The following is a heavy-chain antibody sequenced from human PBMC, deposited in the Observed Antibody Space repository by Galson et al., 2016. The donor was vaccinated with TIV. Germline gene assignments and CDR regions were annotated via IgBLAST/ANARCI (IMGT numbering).Heavy chain of an antibody. V-gene: IGHV4-31*03. CDR1: GGSISTRCYY. J-gene: IGHJ3*01. CDR3: VRGLLDSSGYYPPPDAFDL. D-gene: IGHD3-22*01. Sequence: TLSLTCTVSGGSISTRCYYWNWIRQHPGKGLEWIGYIYYSGSTYYNPSLRSRLTISLDTSKNHFSLKLSSVTAADTAVYFCVRGLLDSSGYYPPPDAFDLWGLGTMVTVSS. CDR2: IYYSGST.